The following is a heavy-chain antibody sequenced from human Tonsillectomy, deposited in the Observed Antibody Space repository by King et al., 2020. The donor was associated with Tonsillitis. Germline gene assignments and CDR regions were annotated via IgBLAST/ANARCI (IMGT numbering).Heavy chain of an antibody. CDR3: AKIGTAYGAFDI. CDR1: GYTFTGYH. J-gene: IGHJ3*02. CDR2: ISPNRGGT. D-gene: IGHD3-10*01. V-gene: IGHV1-2*02. Sequence: QLVQSGAEVKKPGASVKVSCKASGYTFTGYHMHWVRQARGQGLEWMGGISPNRGGTNYAQMFQGRVTMTRDTSITTAYMELGGLRSDDTAVYYCAKIGTAYGAFDIWGQGTMVTVSS.